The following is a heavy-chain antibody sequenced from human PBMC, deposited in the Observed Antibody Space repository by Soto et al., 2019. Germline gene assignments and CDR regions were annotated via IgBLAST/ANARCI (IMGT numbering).Heavy chain of an antibody. J-gene: IGHJ6*02. V-gene: IGHV3-23*01. D-gene: IGHD1-26*01. CDR1: GFSFSSYA. CDR3: AKAPLCIVGATIPFWGYYYGMDV. Sequence: GGSLRLSCAAYGFSFSSYAMSWVRQAPGKGLEWVSAISGSGGSTYYADSVKGRFTMSRDNSKNTLYLQMNSLRAEDTAVYYCAKAPLCIVGATIPFWGYYYGMDVWGQGTTVTVSS. CDR2: ISGSGGST.